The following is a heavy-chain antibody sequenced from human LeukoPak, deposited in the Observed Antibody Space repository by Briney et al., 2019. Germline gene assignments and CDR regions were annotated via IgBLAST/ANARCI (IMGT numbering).Heavy chain of an antibody. Sequence: PGGSLRLSCAASGFTFSSYSMNWVRQAPGKGLEWVSSISSSSSYIYYADSVKGRFTISRDNAKNSLYLQMNSLRAEDTAVYYCARVEASGVGTAMVTSHSFDYWGQGTLVTVSS. CDR2: ISSSSSYI. D-gene: IGHD5-18*01. V-gene: IGHV3-21*01. CDR3: ARVEASGVGTAMVTSHSFDY. CDR1: GFTFSSYS. J-gene: IGHJ4*02.